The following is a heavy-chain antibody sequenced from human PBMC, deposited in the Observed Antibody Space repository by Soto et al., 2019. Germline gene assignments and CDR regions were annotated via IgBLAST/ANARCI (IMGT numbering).Heavy chain of an antibody. CDR2: ISSSGSTI. V-gene: IGHV3-48*03. D-gene: IGHD5-12*01. J-gene: IGHJ6*02. CDR3: AREVDIVASFYYYGMDV. CDR1: GFIFSDYD. Sequence: SLRLSCAAAGFIFSDYDMNWVRQAPGKGLEWVSYISSSGSTIDYADSVKGRFTISRDNTKNSLYLQMNSLRAEDTAVYYCAREVDIVASFYYYGMDVWGQGTTVTVSS.